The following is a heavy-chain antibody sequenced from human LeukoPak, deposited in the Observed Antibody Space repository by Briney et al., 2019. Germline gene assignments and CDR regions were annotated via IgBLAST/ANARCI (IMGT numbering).Heavy chain of an antibody. Sequence: GGSLRLSCAASGFTFSSYSMNWVRQAPGKGLEWVSSISSSSSYIYYADSVKGRFTISRDNAKNSLYLQMNSLRAEDTAVYYCARDYTYDSSGYYYVGAFDIWSQGTMVTVSS. CDR2: ISSSSSYI. D-gene: IGHD3-22*01. V-gene: IGHV3-21*01. J-gene: IGHJ3*02. CDR1: GFTFSSYS. CDR3: ARDYTYDSSGYYYVGAFDI.